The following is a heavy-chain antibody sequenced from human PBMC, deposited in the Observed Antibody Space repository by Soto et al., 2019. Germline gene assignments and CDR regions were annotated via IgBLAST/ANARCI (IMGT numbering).Heavy chain of an antibody. CDR1: GFTFSSYG. CDR2: LSYDGSNK. V-gene: IGHV3-30*18. D-gene: IGHD5-12*01. Sequence: QVQLVESGEGVVQPGRSLRLCCAASGFTFSSYGMHWVRQAPGKGLEWVAVLSYDGSNKYYAGSVKGRFTISRDNSKNTLYLQMNSLRAADTAVYYSAKGKGGYYDYDVGYHFDYWGQGTLVSVSS. J-gene: IGHJ4*02. CDR3: AKGKGGYYDYDVGYHFDY.